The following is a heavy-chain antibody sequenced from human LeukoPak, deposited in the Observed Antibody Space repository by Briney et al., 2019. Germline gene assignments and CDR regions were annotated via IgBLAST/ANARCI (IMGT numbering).Heavy chain of an antibody. CDR2: INHSGST. Sequence: SETLSLTCAVYGGSFSGYYWSWIRQPPGKGLEWIGEINHSGSTNYNPSLKSRVTISVDTSKNQFSLKLSSVTAADTAVYYCARGVLYSSSWYGYSYYGMDVWGQGTTVTVSS. CDR1: GGSFSGYY. V-gene: IGHV4-34*01. D-gene: IGHD6-13*01. J-gene: IGHJ6*02. CDR3: ARGVLYSSSWYGYSYYGMDV.